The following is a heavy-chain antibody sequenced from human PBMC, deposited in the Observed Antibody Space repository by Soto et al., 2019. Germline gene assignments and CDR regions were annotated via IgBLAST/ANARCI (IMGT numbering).Heavy chain of an antibody. CDR1: GDSISSFY. CDR2: IFSSGST. V-gene: IGHV4-59*01. J-gene: IGHJ4*02. CDR3: ARVGYCSSTPCWHIGYFEY. Sequence: SDTLSLTCTVSGDSISSFYWTWILQPPGKGLEWVGYIFSSGSTNYNPSLKSRVTISVDTSENQFSLKLTSVAAADTAVYYCARVGYCSSTPCWHIGYFEYWGQGTLFTVS. D-gene: IGHD2-2*01.